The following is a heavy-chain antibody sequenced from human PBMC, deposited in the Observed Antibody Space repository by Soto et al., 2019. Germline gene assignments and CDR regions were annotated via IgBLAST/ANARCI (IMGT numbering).Heavy chain of an antibody. V-gene: IGHV3-23*01. CDR1: GFTFSSYA. D-gene: IGHD3-22*01. Sequence: GGSLRLSCAASGFTFSSYAMSWVRQAPGKGLEWVSAISGSGGSTYYADSVKGRFTISRDNSKNTLYLQMNSLRAEDTAVYYCAKDGMGYCYDSSGWCYSDYWVQGTLVNVCS. CDR3: AKDGMGYCYDSSGWCYSDY. CDR2: ISGSGGST. J-gene: IGHJ4*02.